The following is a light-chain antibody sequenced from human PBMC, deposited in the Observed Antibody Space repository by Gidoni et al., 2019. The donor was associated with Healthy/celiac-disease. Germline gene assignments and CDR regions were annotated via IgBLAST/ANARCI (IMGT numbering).Light chain of an antibody. Sequence: QSALTQPASVSGSPGQSITISCTGTSSAVGGYNYVSWYQQHPGKAPKLMIYEVSNRPAGVSNRFSGSKSGNTASLTISGLQAEDEAEYYCSSYTSSSTPVVFGGGTKLTVL. J-gene: IGLJ2*01. CDR1: SSAVGGYNY. CDR2: EVS. CDR3: SSYTSSSTPVV. V-gene: IGLV2-14*01.